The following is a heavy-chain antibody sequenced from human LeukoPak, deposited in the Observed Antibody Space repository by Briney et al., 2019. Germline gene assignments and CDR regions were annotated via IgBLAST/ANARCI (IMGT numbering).Heavy chain of an antibody. J-gene: IGHJ4*02. D-gene: IGHD3-22*01. V-gene: IGHV3-21*01. CDR3: ARDSRGDYYDSSGYYYHFDY. Sequence: GGSLRLSCAASGFTFSSYWMHWVRQAPGKGLVWVSSISSSSSYIYYADSVKGRFTISRDNAKNSLYLQMNSLRAEDTAVYYCARDSRGDYYDSSGYYYHFDYWVQGTLVTVSS. CDR2: ISSSSSYI. CDR1: GFTFSSYW.